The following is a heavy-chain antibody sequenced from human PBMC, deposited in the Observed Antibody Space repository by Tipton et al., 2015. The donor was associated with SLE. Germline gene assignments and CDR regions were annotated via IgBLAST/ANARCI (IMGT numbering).Heavy chain of an antibody. Sequence: RSLRLSCAASGFTFSSYAMHWVRQAPGKGLEWVAVISYDGSNKYYADSVKGRFTISRDNSKNTLYLQMNSLRAEDTAVYYCARDRSSSWSGDYYYYMDVWGKGTTVTVSS. CDR2: ISYDGSNK. CDR1: GFTFSSYA. D-gene: IGHD6-13*01. J-gene: IGHJ6*03. CDR3: ARDRSSSWSGDYYYYMDV. V-gene: IGHV3-30-3*01.